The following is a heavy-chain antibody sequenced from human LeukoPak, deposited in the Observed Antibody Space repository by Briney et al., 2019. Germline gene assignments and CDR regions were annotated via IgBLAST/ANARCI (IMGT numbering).Heavy chain of an antibody. D-gene: IGHD6-13*01. Sequence: GGSLRLSCAASRLTFISYAIYWVRPAPGKGLEYVSDISSNGANKFYEDSVKGRFTISRDNSKNTLYLQMNSLRAEDTAVYYCARSSSWYALDYWGQGTLVTVSS. CDR3: ARSSSWYALDY. CDR2: ISSNGANK. CDR1: RLTFISYA. J-gene: IGHJ4*02. V-gene: IGHV3-64*02.